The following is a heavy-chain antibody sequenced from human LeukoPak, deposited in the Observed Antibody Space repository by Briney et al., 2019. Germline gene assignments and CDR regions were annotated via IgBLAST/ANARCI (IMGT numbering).Heavy chain of an antibody. CDR3: AGGSYDILTGYSLGMDV. D-gene: IGHD3-9*01. Sequence: GSLRLSCAASGFTFSSYWMSWVRQAPGKGLEWVANMKQDGSEKYYVDSVKGRFTISRDNAKNSLYLQMNSLRAEDTAVYYCAGGSYDILTGYSLGMDVWGQGTTVTVSS. V-gene: IGHV3-7*04. J-gene: IGHJ6*02. CDR2: MKQDGSEK. CDR1: GFTFSSYW.